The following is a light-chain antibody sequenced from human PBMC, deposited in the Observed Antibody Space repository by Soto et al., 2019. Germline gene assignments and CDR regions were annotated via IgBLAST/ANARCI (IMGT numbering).Light chain of an antibody. CDR1: SSNIGAGYH. J-gene: IGLJ1*01. V-gene: IGLV1-40*01. CDR2: HNN. CDR3: RCYDNSLSGYV. Sequence: QSVLAQPPAVSGAPGQRVTISCTGTSSNIGAGYHVHWYQQHPGIAPKLLISHNNNRPSGVPGRFSGSKSYNSASLAITGLQADDEADYYCRCYDNSLSGYVFGIGTKVTV.